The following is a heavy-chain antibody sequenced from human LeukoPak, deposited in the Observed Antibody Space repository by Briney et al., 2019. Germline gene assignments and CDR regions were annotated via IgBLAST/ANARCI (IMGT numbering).Heavy chain of an antibody. V-gene: IGHV4-61*02. CDR3: ARVPPYYYYYGMDV. Sequence: SQTLSLTCTVSGGSISSGSYYWSWIRPPAGKGLEWIGRIYTSGSTNYNPSLKSRVTISVDTSKNQFSLKLSSVTAADTAVYYCARVPPYYYYYGMDVWGQGTTVTVSS. CDR1: GGSISSGSYY. CDR2: IYTSGST. J-gene: IGHJ6*02.